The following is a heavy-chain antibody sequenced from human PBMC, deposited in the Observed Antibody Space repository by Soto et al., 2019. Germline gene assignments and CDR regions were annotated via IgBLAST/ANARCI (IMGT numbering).Heavy chain of an antibody. D-gene: IGHD2-15*01. V-gene: IGHV5-51*01. Sequence: GESLKISCKGSGYSFTSYWIGWVRQTPGKGLEWMGIIFPDSSNTRYNPSFEGQVTISADKSTSTAYLQWNSLKASDSALYYCARKPAGHFDYWGQGTLVTVSS. CDR3: ARKPAGHFDY. CDR2: IFPDSSNT. J-gene: IGHJ4*02. CDR1: GYSFTSYW.